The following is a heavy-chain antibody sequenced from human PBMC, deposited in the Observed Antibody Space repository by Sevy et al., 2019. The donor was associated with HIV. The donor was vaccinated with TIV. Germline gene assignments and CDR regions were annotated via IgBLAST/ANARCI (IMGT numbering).Heavy chain of an antibody. D-gene: IGHD4-4*01. V-gene: IGHV3-23*01. CDR3: SKHPLDYCSHTRAFDI. CDR2: ISASGGST. Sequence: GGSLRLSCAASGFTFSSYAMSWVRQAPGKGLEWVSGISASGGSTYYADSVKGRFTMSTDNSKNTLYLQMNRLRVEDTAVYYCSKHPLDYCSHTRAFDIWGQGTMVTVSS. CDR1: GFTFSSYA. J-gene: IGHJ3*02.